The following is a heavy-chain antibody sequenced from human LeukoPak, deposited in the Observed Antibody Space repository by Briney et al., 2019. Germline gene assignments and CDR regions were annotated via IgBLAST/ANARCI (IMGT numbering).Heavy chain of an antibody. CDR1: GFTFNRNG. CDR3: AKDGDDCIDY. D-gene: IGHD3-22*01. V-gene: IGHV3-30*02. Sequence: GGSLRLSCAASGFTFNRNGMHWVRQAPGKGLEWVAFMKYDGTVQFYADFVKGRFTISRDNSGKTLSLEMNSLRAEDTAVYYCAKDGDDCIDYWGQGTLVTVSS. CDR2: MKYDGTVQ. J-gene: IGHJ4*02.